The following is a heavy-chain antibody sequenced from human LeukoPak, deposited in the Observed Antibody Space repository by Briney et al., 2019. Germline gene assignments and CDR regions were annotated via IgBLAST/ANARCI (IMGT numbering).Heavy chain of an antibody. J-gene: IGHJ4*02. Sequence: GGSLRLSCAASGITFSSYGMNWVRQAPGKGLEWVSGLTANSRSAYYADSVKGRFTISRDNSENMVYLQMNSLRAEDTAMYYCARDEGWIQLFFRGQGTLVTVSS. CDR3: ARDEGWIQLFF. CDR2: LTANSRSA. CDR1: GITFSSYG. V-gene: IGHV3-23*01. D-gene: IGHD5-18*01.